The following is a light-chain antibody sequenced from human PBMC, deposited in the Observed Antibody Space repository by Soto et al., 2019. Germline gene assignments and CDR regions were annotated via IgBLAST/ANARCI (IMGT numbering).Light chain of an antibody. CDR1: QSVTSN. J-gene: IGKJ1*01. V-gene: IGKV3-20*01. CDR3: QQYGTTLWT. CDR2: AAS. Sequence: EIVLTQSPDTLAVSPGEVATLSCWASQSVTSNLAWYQQKRGQAPRLLIYAASTRATGVPDRFSGSGSGTDFTLTISRLEPEDFAVYYCQQYGTTLWTFGQGTKVDIK.